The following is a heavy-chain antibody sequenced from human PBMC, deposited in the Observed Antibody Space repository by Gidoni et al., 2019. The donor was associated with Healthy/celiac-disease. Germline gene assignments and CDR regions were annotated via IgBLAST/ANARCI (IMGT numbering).Heavy chain of an antibody. V-gene: IGHV3-9*01. D-gene: IGHD3-9*01. Sequence: EVQLVESGRGLVLPGGSLILSCAASGYTFDAYAMHWVRLAPGKGLEWVSGIRWNSSSIGYAEAVKGRFTISRDNAKNSLYLQRNSLRAEDTALYYCAKDSLRYFDWLLFFDPWGQGTLVTVSS. CDR3: AKDSLRYFDWLLFFDP. CDR1: GYTFDAYA. J-gene: IGHJ5*02. CDR2: IRWNSSSI.